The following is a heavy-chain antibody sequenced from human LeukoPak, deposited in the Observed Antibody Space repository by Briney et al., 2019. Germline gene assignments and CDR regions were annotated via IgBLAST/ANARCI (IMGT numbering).Heavy chain of an antibody. D-gene: IGHD3-3*01. CDR1: GYTFSDYG. V-gene: IGHV1-18*01. CDR3: ARTSDFWSGYTDY. Sequence: GASVKVSCKPSGYTFSDYGITWVRQAPGQGLEWMGWISAYNGNTNYAQKLQGRVTMTTDTSTSTAYMELRSLRSDDTAVYYCARTSDFWSGYTDYWGQGTLVTVSS. CDR2: ISAYNGNT. J-gene: IGHJ4*02.